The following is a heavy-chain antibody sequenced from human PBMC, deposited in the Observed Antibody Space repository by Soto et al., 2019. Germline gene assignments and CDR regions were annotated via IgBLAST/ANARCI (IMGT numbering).Heavy chain of an antibody. D-gene: IGHD6-13*01. CDR1: GYTFTSYA. Sequence: ASVKVSCKASGYTFTSYAMHWVRQAPGQRLEWMGWINAGNGNTKYSQKFQGRVTITRDTSTSTVYMELSSLRSEDTAVYYCARARIAAAGSVFDYWGQGTLVTVSS. V-gene: IGHV1-3*01. J-gene: IGHJ4*02. CDR2: INAGNGNT. CDR3: ARARIAAAGSVFDY.